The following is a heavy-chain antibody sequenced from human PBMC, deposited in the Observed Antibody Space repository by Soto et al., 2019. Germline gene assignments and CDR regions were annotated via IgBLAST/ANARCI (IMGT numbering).Heavy chain of an antibody. Sequence: ASVKVSCKAYGYTFTNYGVSWVRQAPGQGLEWMGWITVYNGSTHYAQNLQGRVTMTTDTSTSTAHMELWSLRAEDTAVYYCARGQLPAATTYFDFWGQGTLVTVSS. D-gene: IGHD2-15*01. CDR2: ITVYNGST. J-gene: IGHJ4*02. CDR3: ARGQLPAATTYFDF. CDR1: GYTFTNYG. V-gene: IGHV1-18*04.